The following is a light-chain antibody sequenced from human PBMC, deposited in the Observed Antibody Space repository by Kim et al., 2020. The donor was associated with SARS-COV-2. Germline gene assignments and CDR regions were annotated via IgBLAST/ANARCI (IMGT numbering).Light chain of an antibody. V-gene: IGKV1-12*01. Sequence: ASGGDRVTISGRASRRVGTYLIWYQQSPGKVPKLLIHDASHLQGGVPSRFSGSGSGTDFTLTINNLQPEDSAIYYCQQANTLPPTFGGGTKVDIK. J-gene: IGKJ4*01. CDR1: RRVGTY. CDR2: DAS. CDR3: QQANTLPPT.